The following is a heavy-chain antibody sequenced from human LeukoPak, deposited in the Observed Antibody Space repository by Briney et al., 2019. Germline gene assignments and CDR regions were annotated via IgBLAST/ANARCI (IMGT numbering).Heavy chain of an antibody. J-gene: IGHJ4*02. Sequence: ASVKVSCKASGYTFTGYYMHWVRQAPGQGLEWMGWINPNSGGTNYAQKFQGRVTMTRDTSISTAYMELSRLRSDDTAVYYCASGRTDIIVVPATLRNYYFDYWGQGTLVTVSS. CDR1: GYTFTGYY. CDR2: INPNSGGT. V-gene: IGHV1-2*02. D-gene: IGHD2-2*01. CDR3: ASGRTDIIVVPATLRNYYFDY.